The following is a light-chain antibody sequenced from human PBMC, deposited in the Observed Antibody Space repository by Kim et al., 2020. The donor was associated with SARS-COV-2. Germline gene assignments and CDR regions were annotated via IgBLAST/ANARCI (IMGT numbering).Light chain of an antibody. Sequence: SYELTQPPSVSVSPGQTASITCSGDKLGDKYACWYQQKPGQSPVLVIYQDNKRPSGIPERFSGSNSGNTATLTISGPQAMDEADYYCQAWDSSTGVFGGG. CDR2: QDN. CDR3: QAWDSSTGV. V-gene: IGLV3-1*01. J-gene: IGLJ2*01. CDR1: KLGDKY.